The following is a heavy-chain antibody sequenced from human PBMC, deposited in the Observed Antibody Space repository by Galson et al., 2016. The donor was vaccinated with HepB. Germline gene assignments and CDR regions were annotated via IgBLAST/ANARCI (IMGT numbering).Heavy chain of an antibody. D-gene: IGHD2-21*02. Sequence: SLRLSCAASGFTFSNFAVHWVRQAPGKGLEWVAVLSYDGNKKDYADSVKGRFTISGDNSKNTLYLQMNSLRPEDTAVYYCARDRPLTARPTAVYYYYGMDVWGQGTTVTVSS. CDR1: GFTFSNFA. CDR3: ARDRPLTARPTAVYYYYGMDV. CDR2: LSYDGNKK. V-gene: IGHV3-30-3*01. J-gene: IGHJ6*02.